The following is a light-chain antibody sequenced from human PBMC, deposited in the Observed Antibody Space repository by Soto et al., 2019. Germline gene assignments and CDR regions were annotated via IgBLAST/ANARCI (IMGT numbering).Light chain of an antibody. CDR1: SSDVGSYNL. V-gene: IGLV2-23*01. CDR2: EGS. CDR3: CSYAGSSTSVV. J-gene: IGLJ2*01. Sequence: QSALTQPASVSGSPGQSITISCTGTSSDVGSYNLVSWYQQHPGKAPKLMMYEGSKRPSGVSNRFSGSKSGNTASLTISGLQSEDEADYYCCSYAGSSTSVVFCGGTKLTVL.